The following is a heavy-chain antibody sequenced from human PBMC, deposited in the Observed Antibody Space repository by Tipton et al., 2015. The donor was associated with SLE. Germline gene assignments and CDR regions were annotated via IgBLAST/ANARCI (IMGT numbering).Heavy chain of an antibody. CDR2: IYYSGST. D-gene: IGHD1-1*01. CDR3: ARVAPTEVFDY. Sequence: TLSLTCTVSGDSISNWHWSWIRQPPGKGLEWIGYIYYSGSTNYNPSLKSRVTMSVDTSKNQFSLKVSSVTAADTAVYYCARVAPTEVFDYWGQGTLVTVSS. J-gene: IGHJ4*02. CDR1: GDSISNWH. V-gene: IGHV4-59*08.